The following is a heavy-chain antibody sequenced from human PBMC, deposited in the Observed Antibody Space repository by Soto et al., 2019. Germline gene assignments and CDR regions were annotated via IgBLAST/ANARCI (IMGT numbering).Heavy chain of an antibody. J-gene: IGHJ6*02. CDR3: PRDLLMLRGAGCMDV. CDR1: GGSITSSGYS. V-gene: IGHV4-30-2*01. Sequence: SLTCAVSGGSITSSGYSWTWIRQPPGKGLEWIGYIYHTGTTYYNPSLKSRLTISRERSKNHFSLKLTSVTASDTAVYFCPRDLLMLRGAGCMDVCGPGTTVTVSS. D-gene: IGHD3-10*01. CDR2: IYHTGTT.